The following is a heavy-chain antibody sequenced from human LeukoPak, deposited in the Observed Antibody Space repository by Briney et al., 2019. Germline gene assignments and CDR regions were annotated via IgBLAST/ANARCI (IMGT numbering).Heavy chain of an antibody. CDR2: IYHSGST. V-gene: IGHV4-30-2*01. J-gene: IGHJ5*02. D-gene: IGHD6-13*01. CDR3: AREGGAAAGTPWFDP. Sequence: PSETLSLTCAVSGGSISSGGYSWSWIRQPPGKGLEWIGYIYHSGSTYYNSSLKSRVTISVDRSKNQFSLKLSSVTAADTAVYYCAREGGAAAGTPWFDPWGQGTLVTVSS. CDR1: GGSISSGGYS.